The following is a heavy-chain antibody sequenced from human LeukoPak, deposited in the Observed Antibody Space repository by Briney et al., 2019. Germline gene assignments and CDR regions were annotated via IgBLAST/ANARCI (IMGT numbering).Heavy chain of an antibody. CDR3: ARVSFFGSGQYYYYYMDV. J-gene: IGHJ6*03. V-gene: IGHV6-1*01. Sequence: SQTLSLTCAISGDSVSSNSAGWNWIRQSPSRGLGWLGRTYYRSKWYNDFAPSVRNRITINPDTSKNQFSLQLNSVTPEDTAVYYCARVSFFGSGQYYYYYMDVWGKGTTVTISS. CDR2: TYYRSKWYN. D-gene: IGHD3-10*01. CDR1: GDSVSSNSAG.